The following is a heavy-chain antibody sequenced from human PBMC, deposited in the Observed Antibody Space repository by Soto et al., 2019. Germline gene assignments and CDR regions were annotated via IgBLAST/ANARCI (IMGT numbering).Heavy chain of an antibody. J-gene: IGHJ4*02. V-gene: IGHV3-30*18. CDR2: ISYDGSNK. D-gene: IGHD6-13*01. CDR3: AKGWYVAPHVNYFDY. CDR1: GFIFSSYV. Sequence: PGGSVRLSCLPSGFIFSSYVMHWVRQAPGKGLEWVAVISYDGSNKYYADSVKGRFTISRDNSKNTLYLQMNSLRAEDTAVYYCAKGWYVAPHVNYFDYLGQGTLVTVSS.